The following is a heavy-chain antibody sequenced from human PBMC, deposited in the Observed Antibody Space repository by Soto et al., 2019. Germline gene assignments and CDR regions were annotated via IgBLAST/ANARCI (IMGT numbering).Heavy chain of an antibody. Sequence: LGESLKISCKGSGYSFASYWIGWVRQMPGKDLKWKGIIYPGDSDTRYSPSFKGQITISADKSISIAYLQWISLKASDTAFYYCARVWSRYSSSWYIAFDIWGQGTMVTVSS. CDR3: ARVWSRYSSSWYIAFDI. CDR2: IYPGDSDT. D-gene: IGHD6-13*01. J-gene: IGHJ3*02. CDR1: GYSFASYW. V-gene: IGHV5-51*01.